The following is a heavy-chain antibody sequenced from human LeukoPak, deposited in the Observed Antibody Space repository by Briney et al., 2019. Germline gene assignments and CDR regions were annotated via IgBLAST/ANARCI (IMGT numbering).Heavy chain of an antibody. J-gene: IGHJ3*02. Sequence: PGGSLRLSCAASGFTFDDYGMSWVRQAPGKGLEWVSGINWNGGSTGYADSVKGRFTISRDNAKNSLYLQMNSLRAEDTALYYCAKDGDYGDYTNDAFDIWGQGTMVTVSS. CDR3: AKDGDYGDYTNDAFDI. CDR1: GFTFDDYG. CDR2: INWNGGST. V-gene: IGHV3-20*04. D-gene: IGHD4-17*01.